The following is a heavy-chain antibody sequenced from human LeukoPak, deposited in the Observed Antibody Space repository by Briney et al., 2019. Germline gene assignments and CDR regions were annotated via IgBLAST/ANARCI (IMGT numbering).Heavy chain of an antibody. V-gene: IGHV3-9*01. CDR2: ISWNSGSI. CDR3: AKAHSGYDYESFFDY. Sequence: GGSLRLSCAASGFTFDDYAMHWVRQAPGKGLEWVSGISWNSGSIGYADSVKGRFTISRDNAKNSLYLQMNSLRAEDTALYYCAKAHSGYDYESFFDYWCQGTLVTVSS. J-gene: IGHJ4*02. CDR1: GFTFDDYA. D-gene: IGHD5-12*01.